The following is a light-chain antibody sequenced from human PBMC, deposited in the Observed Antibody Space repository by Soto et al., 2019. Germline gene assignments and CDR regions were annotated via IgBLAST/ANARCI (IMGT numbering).Light chain of an antibody. CDR2: GAS. Sequence: EIVMTQSPTTLSVSPGERATLSCWASQSVTNNLAWYKQRPGQAPRLLIRGASTRASGVPARFSGSGSGTDFTLTISSLQSEDFAVYYGQQYSDSPISVGPGTKVDLK. CDR3: QQYSDSPIS. V-gene: IGKV3-15*01. J-gene: IGKJ3*01. CDR1: QSVTNN.